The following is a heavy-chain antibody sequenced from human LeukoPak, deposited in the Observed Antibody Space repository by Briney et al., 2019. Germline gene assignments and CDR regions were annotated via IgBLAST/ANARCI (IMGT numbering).Heavy chain of an antibody. J-gene: IGHJ4*02. CDR2: IDHSGSN. CDR3: ARGSAVTAMPL. CDR1: GGSFSGYY. D-gene: IGHD6-19*01. V-gene: IGHV4-34*01. Sequence: SETLSLTCAVYGGSFSGYYWSWIRQPPGKGLEWIGEIDHSGSNNYNPSLKSRVTMLLDTSEKQFSLRLRSVTAADTAVYFCARGSAVTAMPLWGQGTLVTVSS.